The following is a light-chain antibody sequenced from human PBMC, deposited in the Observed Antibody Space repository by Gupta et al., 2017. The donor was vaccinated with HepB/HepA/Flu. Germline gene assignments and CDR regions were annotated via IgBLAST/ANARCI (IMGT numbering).Light chain of an antibody. CDR2: NVS. V-gene: IGLV2-11*01. CDR3: CSYAGSYNWV. J-gene: IGLJ3*02. CDR1: SSDVGGYNY. Sequence: QSALTQPRPVPRSPGQSVTISCTGTSSDVGGYNYVSWYQQHPGKAPKLMIYNVSKRPSGVPDRFSGSKSGNTASLTISGLQAEDEADYYCCSYAGSYNWVFGGGTKLTVL.